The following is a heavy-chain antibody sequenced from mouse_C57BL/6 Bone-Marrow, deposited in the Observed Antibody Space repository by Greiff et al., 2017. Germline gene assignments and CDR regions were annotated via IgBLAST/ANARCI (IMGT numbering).Heavy chain of an antibody. CDR3: GRRDPYSNAWLAY. J-gene: IGHJ3*01. V-gene: IGHV1-64*01. D-gene: IGHD2-5*01. CDR2: IHPNSGST. CDR1: GYTFTSYW. Sequence: HVQLQQPGAELVKPGASVKLSCKASGYTFTSYWMHWVKQRPGQGLEWIGMIHPNSGSTNYNEKFKSKATLTVDKSSSTAYMQLSSLTSEDSAVYYGGRRDPYSNAWLAYWGQGTLVTVSA.